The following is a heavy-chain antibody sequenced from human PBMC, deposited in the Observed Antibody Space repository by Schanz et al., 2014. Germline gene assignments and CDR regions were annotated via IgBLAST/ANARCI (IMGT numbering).Heavy chain of an antibody. D-gene: IGHD2-21*02. Sequence: QVQLVESGGGVVQPGRSLRLSCAASGFTFSNFAIHRVRQAPGKGLEWVAFISYDGSFEDYLDSVKGRFTISRDNSKNTLYLQMSSLRGEDTAVYYCAKDLEPQCGGDCPLTWGQGTLVTVSS. J-gene: IGHJ4*02. CDR2: ISYDGSFE. V-gene: IGHV3-30*04. CDR1: GFTFSNFA. CDR3: AKDLEPQCGGDCPLT.